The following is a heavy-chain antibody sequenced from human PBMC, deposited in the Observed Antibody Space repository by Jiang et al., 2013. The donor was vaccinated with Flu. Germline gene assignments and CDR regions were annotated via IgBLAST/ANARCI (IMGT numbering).Heavy chain of an antibody. CDR2: IDWDDDK. Sequence: KPTQTLTLTCTFSGFSLSTSGMCVSWIRQPPGKALEWLARIDWDDDKYYSTSLKTRLTISKDTSKNQVVLTMTNMDPVDTATYYCARYYYDSSGYTYYFDYWGQGTLVTVSS. CDR3: ARYYYDSSGYTYYFDY. J-gene: IGHJ4*02. CDR1: GFSLSTSGMC. D-gene: IGHD3-22*01. V-gene: IGHV2-70*11.